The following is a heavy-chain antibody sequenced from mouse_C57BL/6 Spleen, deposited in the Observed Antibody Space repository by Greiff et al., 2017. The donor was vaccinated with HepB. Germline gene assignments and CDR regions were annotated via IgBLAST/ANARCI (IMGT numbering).Heavy chain of an antibody. J-gene: IGHJ3*01. Sequence: EVNLVESGGGLVKPGGSLKLSCAASGFTFSSYAMSWVRQTPEKRLEWVATISDGGSYTYYPDNVKGRFTISRDNAKNNLYMQMSHLKSEDTAMYYCARGERAYGNDGFAYGGQGTLVTVSA. CDR1: GFTFSSYA. CDR3: ARGERAYGNDGFAY. D-gene: IGHD2-2*01. V-gene: IGHV5-4*03. CDR2: ISDGGSYT.